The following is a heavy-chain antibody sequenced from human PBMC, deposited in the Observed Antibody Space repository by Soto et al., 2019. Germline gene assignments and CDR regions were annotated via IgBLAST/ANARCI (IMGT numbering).Heavy chain of an antibody. J-gene: IGHJ6*02. Sequence: GASVQVSCKASGGTFSSYAISWVRQAPGQGLEWMGGIIPIFGTATYAQKFQGRVTITADESTSTAYMELSSLRSEDTAVYYCARDSPPGPPWSGPLHGMDVWGQGTTVTVSS. D-gene: IGHD3-3*01. CDR3: ARDSPPGPPWSGPLHGMDV. V-gene: IGHV1-69*13. CDR2: IIPIFGTA. CDR1: GGTFSSYA.